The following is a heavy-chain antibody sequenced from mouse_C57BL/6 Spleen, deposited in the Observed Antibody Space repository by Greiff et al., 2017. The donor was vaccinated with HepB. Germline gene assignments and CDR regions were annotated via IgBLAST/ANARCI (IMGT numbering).Heavy chain of an antibody. CDR3: ASLYGSSSYYFDY. D-gene: IGHD1-1*01. CDR1: GFTFSSYA. V-gene: IGHV5-4*01. J-gene: IGHJ2*01. Sequence: EVQVVESGGGLVKPGGSLKLSCAASGFTFSSYAMSWVRQTPEKRLEWVATISDGGSYTYYPDNVKGRFTISRDNAKNNLYLQMSHLKSEDTAMYYCASLYGSSSYYFDYWGQGTTLTVSS. CDR2: ISDGGSYT.